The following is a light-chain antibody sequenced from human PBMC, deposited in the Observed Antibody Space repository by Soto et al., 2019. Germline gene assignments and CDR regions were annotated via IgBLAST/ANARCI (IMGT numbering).Light chain of an antibody. CDR2: EVS. CDR1: SSDVDAYKR. Sequence: QSAPTQPRSVSGSPGQSVTISRTGTSSDVDAYKRVSWYQQPPGSAPKLIIYEVSNRPSGVPDRFSGSKSGTTASLSISGLQAEDEADYYCYSYVGSHTWVFGTGTKLTVL. J-gene: IGLJ1*01. V-gene: IGLV2-18*02. CDR3: YSYVGSHTWV.